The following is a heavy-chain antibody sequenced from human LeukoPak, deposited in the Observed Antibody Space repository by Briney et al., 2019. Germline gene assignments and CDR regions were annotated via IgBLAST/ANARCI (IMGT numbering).Heavy chain of an antibody. CDR3: ARVSIAVAGRLFDY. CDR2: IKQDGSEK. Sequence: GGSLRLSCAASGFTFSSYWMSWVRQAPGKGLEWVANIKQDGSEKYYVDSVKGRFTISRDNAKNSLYLQMNSLRAEDTAVYYCARVSIAVAGRLFDYWGQGTLVTVSS. D-gene: IGHD6-19*01. V-gene: IGHV3-7*03. CDR1: GFTFSSYW. J-gene: IGHJ4*02.